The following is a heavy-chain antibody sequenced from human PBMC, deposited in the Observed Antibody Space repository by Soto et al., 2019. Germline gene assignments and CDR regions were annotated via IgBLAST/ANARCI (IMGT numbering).Heavy chain of an antibody. CDR1: GYTFNIYG. D-gene: IGHD4-17*01. Sequence: ASVKVSCKASGYTFNIYGINWVRQAPGQGLEWMGIISPCNGNTNYAQNFQGRVTMTTDTSTSTVYMELSSLRSEDTAVYYCARVGYGDYVHYWGQGTLVTVSS. V-gene: IGHV1-18*01. CDR3: ARVGYGDYVHY. J-gene: IGHJ4*02. CDR2: ISPCNGNT.